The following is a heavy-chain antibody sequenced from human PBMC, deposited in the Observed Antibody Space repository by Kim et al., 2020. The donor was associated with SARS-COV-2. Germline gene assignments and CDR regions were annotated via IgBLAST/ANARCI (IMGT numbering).Heavy chain of an antibody. D-gene: IGHD3-22*01. J-gene: IGHJ6*02. CDR1: GYTFTSYG. CDR2: ISAYNGNT. CDR3: ARDRPHYYDSSGYYYGGQGYYYGRDV. V-gene: IGHV1-18*04. Sequence: ASVKVSCKASGYTFTSYGISWVRQAPGQGLEWMGWISAYNGNTNYAQKLQGRVTMTTDTSTSTAYMELRSLRSDDTAVYYCARDRPHYYDSSGYYYGGQGYYYGRDVWGQGTTVTVSS.